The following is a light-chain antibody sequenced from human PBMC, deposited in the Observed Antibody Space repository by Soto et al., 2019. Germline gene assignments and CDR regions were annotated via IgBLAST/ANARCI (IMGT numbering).Light chain of an antibody. CDR1: QSVKSSY. V-gene: IGKV3-20*01. Sequence: LTPSPGTLSLSPEERATLPCRASQSVKSSYLAWYQHKPGQAPRLLIYGTSSRATGIPDRFSGSGSGTDFTLTISRLEPEDFAVYYCQQYGSSITFGQGTRLEIK. J-gene: IGKJ5*01. CDR3: QQYGSSIT. CDR2: GTS.